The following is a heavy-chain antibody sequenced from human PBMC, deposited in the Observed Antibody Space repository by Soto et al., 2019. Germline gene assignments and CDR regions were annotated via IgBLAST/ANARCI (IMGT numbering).Heavy chain of an antibody. CDR1: GFTFSSSA. J-gene: IGHJ4*02. D-gene: IGHD3-9*01. CDR2: INEGPGDT. V-gene: IGHV3-23*01. CDR3: AKTHYDILDY. Sequence: VQLLESGGGLVQPGGSLRLSCAASGFTFSSSAMSWVRQAPGKGLEWVSAINEGPGDTFYADSVKGRFAISRDDSKDTLYLQMNSLRAEDTAIYCCAKTHYDILDYWGQGTLVTVSS.